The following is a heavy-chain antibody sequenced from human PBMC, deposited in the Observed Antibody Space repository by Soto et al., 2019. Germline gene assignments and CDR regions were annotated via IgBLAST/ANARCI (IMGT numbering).Heavy chain of an antibody. D-gene: IGHD3-3*01. CDR1: GYTFTSYD. CDR2: MNPNSGNT. J-gene: IGHJ6*03. CDR3: ARRVYYDFWSGYYRGYYYYYMDV. Sequence: GASVKVSCKASGYTFTSYDINWVRQATGQGLEWMGWMNPNSGNTGYAQKFQGRVTMTRNTSISTAYMELSSLRSEDTAVYYCARRVYYDFWSGYYRGYYYYYMDVWGKGTTVTVSS. V-gene: IGHV1-8*01.